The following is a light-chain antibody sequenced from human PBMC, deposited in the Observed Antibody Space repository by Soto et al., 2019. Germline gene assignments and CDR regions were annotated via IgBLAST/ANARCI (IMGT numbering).Light chain of an antibody. J-gene: IGKJ1*01. CDR2: DAS. Sequence: EIVLTQSPGTLSLSPGEGATLSCWASQTVSSSYLAWYQQKPGQAPRLLIYDASNRATGIPARFSASGSGTDFTLTISSLETEDFAVYYCQQRNDWPRTFGQGTKVDI. V-gene: IGKV3-11*01. CDR3: QQRNDWPRT. CDR1: QTVSSSY.